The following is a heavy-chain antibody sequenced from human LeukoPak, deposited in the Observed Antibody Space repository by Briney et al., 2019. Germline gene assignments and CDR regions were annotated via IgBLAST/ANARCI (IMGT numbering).Heavy chain of an antibody. CDR2: IYPGDSDT. V-gene: IGHV5-51*01. Sequence: GESLKISCKGSGYSFTSYWIGCVLQMPPKSLLWMGVIYPGDSDTRYSPSFQGQVTISADKSISTAYLQWSSLQASDLAMYDCASRQAVAGTFWYFDLWGRGTLVTVSS. J-gene: IGHJ2*01. D-gene: IGHD6-19*01. CDR1: GYSFTSYW. CDR3: ASRQAVAGTFWYFDL.